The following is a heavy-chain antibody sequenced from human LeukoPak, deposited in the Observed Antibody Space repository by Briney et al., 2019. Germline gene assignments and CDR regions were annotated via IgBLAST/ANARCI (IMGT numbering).Heavy chain of an antibody. CDR2: ISGSGGST. Sequence: GGSLRLSCVASGFTFSSYAMSWVRQAPGKGLEWVSAISGSGGSTYYADSVRGRFTISRDNSKNTLYLQMNSLRAEDTAVYYCAKDRGRIAVAGSDYWGQGTLVTVSS. D-gene: IGHD6-19*01. CDR3: AKDRGRIAVAGSDY. V-gene: IGHV3-23*01. J-gene: IGHJ4*02. CDR1: GFTFSSYA.